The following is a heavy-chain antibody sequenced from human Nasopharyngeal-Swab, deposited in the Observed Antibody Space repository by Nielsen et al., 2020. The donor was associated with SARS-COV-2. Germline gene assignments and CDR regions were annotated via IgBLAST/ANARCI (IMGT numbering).Heavy chain of an antibody. CDR1: GFTFSSYA. V-gene: IGHV3-23*01. D-gene: IGHD3-10*01. CDR2: ISVNGAST. J-gene: IGHJ6*03. Sequence: GESLKISCAASGFTFSSYAMTWVRQAPGKGLEWVSSISVNGASTYYAGSVKGRFTISRDNSRNTLYLQLNSLRAEDTAIYYCAKRVAGKYYYMDVWGKGAPIALSS. CDR3: AKRVAGKYYYMDV.